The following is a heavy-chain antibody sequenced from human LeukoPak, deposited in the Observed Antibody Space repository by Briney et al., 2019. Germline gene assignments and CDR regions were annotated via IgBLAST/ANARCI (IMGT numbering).Heavy chain of an antibody. D-gene: IGHD3-22*01. Sequence: SETLSLTCTVSGGSISSYYWSWIRQPPGKGLEWIGYIYYSGSTNYNPSLKSRVTISVDTSKNQFSLKLSSVTAADTAVYYCARAISITMIVVAPFFDYWGQGTLVTVSS. CDR2: IYYSGST. CDR3: ARAISITMIVVAPFFDY. V-gene: IGHV4-59*12. CDR1: GGSISSYY. J-gene: IGHJ4*02.